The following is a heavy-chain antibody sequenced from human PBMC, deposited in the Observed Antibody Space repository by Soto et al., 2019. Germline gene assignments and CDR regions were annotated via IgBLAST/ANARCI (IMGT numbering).Heavy chain of an antibody. D-gene: IGHD3-10*01. CDR3: ATPGSYYPFYYYYYGMDV. V-gene: IGHV4-34*01. CDR1: GGSFSGYY. CDR2: INHSGST. Sequence: NPSETLSLTCAVYGGSFSGYYWSWIRQPPGKGLEWIGEINHSGSTNYNPSLKSRVTISVDTSKNQFSLKLSSVTAADTAVYYCATPGSYYPFYYYYYGMDVWGQGTTVTVS. J-gene: IGHJ6*02.